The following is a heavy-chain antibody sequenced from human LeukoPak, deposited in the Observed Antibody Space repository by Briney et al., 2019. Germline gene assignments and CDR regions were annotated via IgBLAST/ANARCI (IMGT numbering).Heavy chain of an antibody. CDR2: IQHSGGT. CDR1: GGSFSGYY. V-gene: IGHV4-34*01. D-gene: IGHD2-15*01. J-gene: IGHJ3*02. Sequence: SETLSLTCAVYGGSFSGYYWSWIRQSPEKGLEWIGEIQHSGGTYYNPSLKSRVTMSVDTSKNQFSLKLSSVTAADTAVYYCARLESGADAFDIWGQGTMVTVSS. CDR3: ARLESGADAFDI.